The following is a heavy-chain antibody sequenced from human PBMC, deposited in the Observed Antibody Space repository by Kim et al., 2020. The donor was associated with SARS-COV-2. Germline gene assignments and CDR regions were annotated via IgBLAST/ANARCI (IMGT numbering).Heavy chain of an antibody. V-gene: IGHV5-51*01. J-gene: IGHJ6*03. CDR1: RYSFTSYW. Sequence: GESLKISCKGSRYSFTSYWIGWVRQMPGKGLEWIGIIYPGDSDTRYSPSFQGQVTISADKSISTAYLQWSSLKASDTAMYYCARQASVNDFYYYYYMDVWGKGTTVTVSS. CDR2: IYPGDSDT. D-gene: IGHD3-3*01. CDR3: ARQASVNDFYYYYYMDV.